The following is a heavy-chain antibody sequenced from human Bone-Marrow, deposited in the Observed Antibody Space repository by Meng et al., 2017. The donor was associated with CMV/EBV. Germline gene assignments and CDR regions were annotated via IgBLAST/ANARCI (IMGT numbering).Heavy chain of an antibody. D-gene: IGHD1-14*01. CDR1: GFTFSSYA. J-gene: IGHJ6*02. Sequence: GESLKISCAASGFTFSSYAMHWVRQAPGKGLEWVSYISSSGSTIYYADSVKGRFTISRDNAKNSLYLQMNSLRAEDTAVYYCARMHYRTGAGLNLYYYYGMDVWGQGTTVTVSS. CDR3: ARMHYRTGAGLNLYYYYGMDV. CDR2: ISSSGSTI. V-gene: IGHV3-48*04.